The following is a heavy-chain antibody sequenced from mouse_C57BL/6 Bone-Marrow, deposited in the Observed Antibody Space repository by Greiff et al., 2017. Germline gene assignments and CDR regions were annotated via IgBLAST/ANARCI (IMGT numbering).Heavy chain of an antibody. Sequence: VQLQQSGPELVKPGASVKISCKASGYAFSSSWMNWVKQRPGKGLEWIGRIYPGDGDTNYNGKFKGKATLTADKSSSTAYMQLSSLTSEDSAVYFCARWHGYAFAYWGQGTLVTVSA. CDR1: GYAFSSSW. CDR2: IYPGDGDT. D-gene: IGHD2-2*01. CDR3: ARWHGYAFAY. J-gene: IGHJ3*01. V-gene: IGHV1-82*01.